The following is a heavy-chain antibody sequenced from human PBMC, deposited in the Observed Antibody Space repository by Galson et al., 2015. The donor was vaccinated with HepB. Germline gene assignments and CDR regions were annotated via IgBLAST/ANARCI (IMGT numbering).Heavy chain of an antibody. V-gene: IGHV5-10-1*01. CDR3: ARRGIASEYFDY. CDR2: IDPSDSYT. Sequence: QSGAEVKKPGESLRISCKGSGYSFTSYWISWVRQMPGKGLEWMGRIDPSDSYTNYSPSLQGHVTISADKSISTAYLQWSSLKASDTAMYYCARRGIASEYFDYWGQGTLVTVSS. CDR1: GYSFTSYW. J-gene: IGHJ4*02. D-gene: IGHD3-10*01.